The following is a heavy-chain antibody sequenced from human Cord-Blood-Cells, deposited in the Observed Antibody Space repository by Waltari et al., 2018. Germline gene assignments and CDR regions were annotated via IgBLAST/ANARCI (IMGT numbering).Heavy chain of an antibody. CDR1: GFTFSSYW. CDR3: ARGLAGDDAFDI. Sequence: EVQLVESGGGLVQPGGSLRLSCAASGFTFSSYWMSWVRQAPGKGLEGVDNIKQDGSEEYYVDSVKGRITISRDNAKNSLYLQMNSRRAEDTAVYYCARGLAGDDAFDIWGQGTMVTVSS. V-gene: IGHV3-7*01. D-gene: IGHD2-21*01. CDR2: IKQDGSEE. J-gene: IGHJ3*02.